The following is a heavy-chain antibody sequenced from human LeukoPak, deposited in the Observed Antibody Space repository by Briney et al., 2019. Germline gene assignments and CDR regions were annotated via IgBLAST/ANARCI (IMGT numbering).Heavy chain of an antibody. Sequence: GGSLRLSCAASGFTFSSYWMSWVRQAPGKGREWVANIKQDGSEKYYVDSVKGRFTISRDNAKNSLCLQMNSLRAEDTAVYYCARDQRYCSSSSCPWEPFDYWGQGTLVTVSS. CDR3: ARDQRYCSSSSCPWEPFDY. V-gene: IGHV3-7*05. D-gene: IGHD2-2*01. J-gene: IGHJ4*02. CDR1: GFTFSSYW. CDR2: IKQDGSEK.